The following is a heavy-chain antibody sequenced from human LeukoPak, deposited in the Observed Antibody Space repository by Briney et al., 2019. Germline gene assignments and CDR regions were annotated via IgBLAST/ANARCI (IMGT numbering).Heavy chain of an antibody. CDR3: ARLYYYASSGYDALDI. D-gene: IGHD3-22*01. CDR2: TDGGSGKT. CDR1: GYTFTSYD. J-gene: IGHJ3*02. Sequence: VASVKVSCKTSGYTFTSYDINWVRQATGQGLEWVGGTDGGSGKTAYAQKFLGRVTITRNTSISTAYMELSSLTSEDTAVYYCARLYYYASSGYDALDIWGQGTMVSVSS. V-gene: IGHV1-8*01.